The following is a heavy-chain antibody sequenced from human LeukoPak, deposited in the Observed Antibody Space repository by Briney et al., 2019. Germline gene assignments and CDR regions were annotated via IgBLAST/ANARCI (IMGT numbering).Heavy chain of an antibody. CDR3: AILRTASSFDF. Sequence: SQTLSLTCAISGDSVSSNSAARNWIRQSPSRGLEWLGRTYYRSKWYNEYALSVKSRITINPDTSKNQFSLQLNSVTPEDTAVYYCAILRTASSFDFWGQGTLVTVSS. CDR1: GDSVSSNSAA. V-gene: IGHV6-1*01. J-gene: IGHJ4*02. CDR2: TYYRSKWYN. D-gene: IGHD1-1*01.